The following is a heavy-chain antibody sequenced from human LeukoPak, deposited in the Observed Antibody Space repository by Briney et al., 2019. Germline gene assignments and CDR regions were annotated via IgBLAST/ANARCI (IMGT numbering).Heavy chain of an antibody. CDR1: GYTFTGYY. CDR2: INPNSGGA. CDR3: ARGDRRVVIAPGY. J-gene: IGHJ4*02. V-gene: IGHV1-2*02. Sequence: ASVKVPCKTSGYTFTGYYVHWVRQAPGRGLEWMGWINPNSGGAKYAQRFQGRVNMTSDTSITTAYMELNRLTSDDTAVYYCARGDRRVVIAPGYWGQGALVTVSS. D-gene: IGHD2/OR15-2a*01.